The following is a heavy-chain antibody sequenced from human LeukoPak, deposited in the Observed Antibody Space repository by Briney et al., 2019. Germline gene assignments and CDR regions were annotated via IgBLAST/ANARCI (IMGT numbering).Heavy chain of an antibody. V-gene: IGHV3-9*01. CDR2: ISWNSANV. J-gene: IGHJ4*02. Sequence: TGGSLRLSWAASGFTFQDYAMHWVRQAPGKGLEWVAGISWNSANVGYADSVKGRFTLSRDNAKTSLYLQMNSLRDEDTALYFCAKDFTSYGAKSFDYWGQGTLVTVSS. CDR1: GFTFQDYA. CDR3: AKDFTSYGAKSFDY. D-gene: IGHD4-23*01.